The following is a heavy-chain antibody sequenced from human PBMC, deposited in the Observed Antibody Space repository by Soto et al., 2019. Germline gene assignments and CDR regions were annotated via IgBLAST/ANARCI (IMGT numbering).Heavy chain of an antibody. CDR2: IYYSGTT. J-gene: IGHJ5*02. CDR3: ARCSLVVVPAPGFDP. CDR1: GGPISSGGYY. Sequence: SETLSLTCTVSGGPISSGGYYWSWIRQHPGKGLEWIGYIYYSGTTYYNPSLKSRVTISVDTSKNQFSLKLSSVGAADTALYYCARCSLVVVPAPGFDPWGRGTLVTVSS. V-gene: IGHV4-31*03. D-gene: IGHD2-2*01.